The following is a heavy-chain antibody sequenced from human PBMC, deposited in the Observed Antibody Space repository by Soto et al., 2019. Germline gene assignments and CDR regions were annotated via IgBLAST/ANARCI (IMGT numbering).Heavy chain of an antibody. D-gene: IGHD3-10*01. CDR1: DYSFTSYW. Sequence: GESLKFSCKGSDYSFTSYWISWLRQMPGKGLEWMGRIDPSDSYTNYRTSFHGHATISADTSISTAYLQWSSLKASAAAMYYWASARRGCGDYWGQGTLVTVSS. V-gene: IGHV5-10-1*01. CDR3: ASARRGCGDY. CDR2: IDPSDSYT. J-gene: IGHJ4*02.